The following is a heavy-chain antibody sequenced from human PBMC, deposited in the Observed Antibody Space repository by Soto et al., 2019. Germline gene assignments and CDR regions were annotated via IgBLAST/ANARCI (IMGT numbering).Heavy chain of an antibody. V-gene: IGHV1-18*01. Sequence: ASVKVSCKASGYTFTSYGISWVRQAPGQGLEWMGWISAYNGNTNYAQKLQGRATMTTDTSTSTAYMELRSLRSDDTAVYYCARGPNYDYIWGSYRPRDAFDIWGQGTMVTVSS. J-gene: IGHJ3*02. CDR1: GYTFTSYG. CDR2: ISAYNGNT. D-gene: IGHD3-16*02. CDR3: ARGPNYDYIWGSYRPRDAFDI.